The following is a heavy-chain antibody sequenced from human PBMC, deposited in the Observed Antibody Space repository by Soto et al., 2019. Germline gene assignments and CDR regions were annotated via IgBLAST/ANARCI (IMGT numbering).Heavy chain of an antibody. V-gene: IGHV1-69*01. Sequence: QVQLVQSGSEVKKPGSSVKVSCKASGGSFSSNPISWVRQAPGQGLEWMAGIIPIFATVHYAQTFQGRVTITADESTSTAYMELTSLRSEDTAVYFCARGGRGYSSAPRYYFDYWGQGTLVTVS. CDR1: GGSFSSNP. J-gene: IGHJ4*02. CDR2: IIPIFATV. CDR3: ARGGRGYSSAPRYYFDY. D-gene: IGHD5-18*01.